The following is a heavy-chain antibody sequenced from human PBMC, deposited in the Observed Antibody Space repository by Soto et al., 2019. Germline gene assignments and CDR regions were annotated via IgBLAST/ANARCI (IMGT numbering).Heavy chain of an antibody. CDR2: ISYEGSNK. Sequence: PGGSLRLSCAASGFTFSPHAMHWVRQGPGKGLEWVAVISYEGSNKYYADSVKGRFTISRDNSKNTLYLQMNSLRAEDTAVYYCAREGYCSSTSCYTQYIYYYYYGMDVWGQGTTVTVSS. D-gene: IGHD2-2*02. V-gene: IGHV3-30-3*01. CDR1: GFTFSPHA. J-gene: IGHJ6*02. CDR3: AREGYCSSTSCYTQYIYYYYYGMDV.